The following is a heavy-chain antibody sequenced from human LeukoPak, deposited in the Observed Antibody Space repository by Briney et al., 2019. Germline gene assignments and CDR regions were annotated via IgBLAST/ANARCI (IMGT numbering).Heavy chain of an antibody. CDR3: ARDNGRGYPVYFGY. V-gene: IGHV1-2*02. CDR1: GYSFTGYY. Sequence: ASVTVSCKASGYSFTGYYIHWVRQAPGQGLEWMGWINPIGGGTNYAQKFQGRVTMTRDTSITTAYMEMSSLRSDDTAVYYCARDNGRGYPVYFGYWGQGTLVTVSS. CDR2: INPIGGGT. J-gene: IGHJ4*02. D-gene: IGHD3-22*01.